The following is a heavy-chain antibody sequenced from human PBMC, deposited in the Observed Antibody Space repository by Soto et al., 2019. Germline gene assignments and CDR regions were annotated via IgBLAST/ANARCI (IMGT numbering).Heavy chain of an antibody. D-gene: IGHD1-26*01. J-gene: IGHJ4*02. V-gene: IGHV3-74*03. Sequence: EVQLVESGGGLVLPGGSLRLSCAAAGFTFSTHWMHWIRQAPGKGLAWVSRINSHGSGTTYADSVKGRFTISRDNAKNTLYLQMNTLGADDTAVYFCEKVVGADGGHFDNWGQGTLVTVS. CDR3: EKVVGADGGHFDN. CDR1: GFTFSTHW. CDR2: INSHGSGT.